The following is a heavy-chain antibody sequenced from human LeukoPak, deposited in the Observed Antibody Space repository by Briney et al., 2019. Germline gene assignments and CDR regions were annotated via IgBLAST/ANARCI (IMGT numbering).Heavy chain of an antibody. CDR3: ARLQRSTRRVVPTAAVLGPYYYYYYMDV. Sequence: SETLSLTCAVYGGSFSDYYWSWIRQPPGKGLEYIGEINHSGITNYNPSLMSRVTISVDTSKNQFSLKLSSVTAADTAVYYCARLQRSTRRVVPTAAVLGPYYYYYYMDVWGKGTTVTISS. CDR1: GGSFSDYY. CDR2: INHSGIT. J-gene: IGHJ6*03. V-gene: IGHV4-34*01. D-gene: IGHD2-2*01.